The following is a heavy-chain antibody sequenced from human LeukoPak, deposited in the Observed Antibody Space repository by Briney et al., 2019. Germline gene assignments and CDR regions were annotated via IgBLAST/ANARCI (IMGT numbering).Heavy chain of an antibody. D-gene: IGHD3/OR15-3a*01. Sequence: PSQTLSLTCTVSGGSISSGSYYWSWIRQPAGKGLEWIGRIYTSGSTNYNPSLKSRVTISVDTSKNQFSLKLSSVTAADTAVYYCARQTGSGLFILPGGQGTLVTVSS. CDR3: ARQTGSGLFILP. CDR1: GGSISSGSYY. CDR2: IYTSGST. J-gene: IGHJ4*02. V-gene: IGHV4-61*02.